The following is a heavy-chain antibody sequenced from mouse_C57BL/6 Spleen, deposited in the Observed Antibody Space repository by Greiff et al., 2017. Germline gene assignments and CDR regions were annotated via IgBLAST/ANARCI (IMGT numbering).Heavy chain of an antibody. D-gene: IGHD1-1*01. J-gene: IGHJ3*01. V-gene: IGHV1-59*01. CDR1: GYTFTSYW. CDR3: ARYTHYYGSSSRAWFAY. Sequence: VQLQQPGAELVRPGPSVKLSCKASGYTFTSYWMHWVKQRPGQGLEWIGVIDPSDSYTNYNQKFKGKATLTVDTSSSTAYMQLSSLTSEDSAVYYCARYTHYYGSSSRAWFAYWGQGTLVTVSA. CDR2: IDPSDSYT.